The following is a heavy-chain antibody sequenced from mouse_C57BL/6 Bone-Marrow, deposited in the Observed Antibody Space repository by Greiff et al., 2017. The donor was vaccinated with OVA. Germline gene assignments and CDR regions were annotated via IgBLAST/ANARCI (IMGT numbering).Heavy chain of an antibody. CDR1: GFTFSDFY. V-gene: IGHV7-1*01. Sequence: EVKLVESGGGLVQSGRSLRLSCATSGFTFSDFYMEWVRHAPGKGLEWIAASRNKANDYTPEYSASVKGRFIVSRDTSQSILYLQMNALRAEDTAIYYCARETQLTGPYWYCDVWGTKTTVSVAS. J-gene: IGHJ1*03. CDR3: ARETQLTGPYWYCDV. CDR2: SRNKANDYTP. D-gene: IGHD2-13*01.